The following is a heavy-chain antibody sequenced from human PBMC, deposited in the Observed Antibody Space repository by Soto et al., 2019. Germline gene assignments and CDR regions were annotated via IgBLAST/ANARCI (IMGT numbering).Heavy chain of an antibody. CDR3: ATRYGSGSYYDY. D-gene: IGHD3-10*01. CDR1: GYPLTELS. CDR2: FDREDGET. Sequence: XSVKVSCKVSGYPLTELSMHWVRQAPGKGLEWMGRFDREDGETIYAQKFQGRVTMTEDTSTDTAYMELSSLRSEDTAVYYCATRYGSGSYYDYWGQGTLVTVSS. V-gene: IGHV1-24*01. J-gene: IGHJ4*02.